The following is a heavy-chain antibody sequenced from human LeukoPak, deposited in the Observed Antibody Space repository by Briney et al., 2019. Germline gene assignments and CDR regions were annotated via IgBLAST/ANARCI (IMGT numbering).Heavy chain of an antibody. CDR1: GYNFTSYW. J-gene: IGHJ4*02. Sequence: GESLKISCKGSGYNFTSYWTGWVRQMPGKGLEWMGIIYPGDSDTRYSPSFQGQVTISADKSVNTAYLQWSSLKASDTAIYYCARAIRFLEWFWGQGTLVTVSS. CDR3: ARAIRFLEWF. CDR2: IYPGDSDT. V-gene: IGHV5-51*01. D-gene: IGHD3-3*01.